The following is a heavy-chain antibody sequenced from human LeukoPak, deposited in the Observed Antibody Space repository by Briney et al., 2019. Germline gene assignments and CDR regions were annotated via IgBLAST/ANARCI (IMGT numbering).Heavy chain of an antibody. CDR2: MNPNSGNT. J-gene: IGHJ5*02. Sequence: ASVKVSCKASGYTFTSYDINWVRQATGQGLEWMGWMNPNSGNTGYAQKFQGRVTMTRNTSISTAYMELSSLRSGDTAVYYCARGGYYYDSSGYYPNWFDPWGQGTLVTVSS. CDR3: ARGGYYYDSSGYYPNWFDP. CDR1: GYTFTSYD. D-gene: IGHD3-22*01. V-gene: IGHV1-8*01.